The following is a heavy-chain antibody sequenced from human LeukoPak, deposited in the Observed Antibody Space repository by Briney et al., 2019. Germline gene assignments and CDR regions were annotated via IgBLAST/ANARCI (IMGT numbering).Heavy chain of an antibody. V-gene: IGHV5-51*01. CDR2: IYPGDSDT. CDR3: ARLVFAAATISPFDY. J-gene: IGHJ4*02. D-gene: IGHD6-13*01. Sequence: GESLEISCEGSGYIFTSYWIGWVRQLPGKGLEWMGIIYPGDSDTRYSPSFQGQVTISADKSISTAYLQWSSLKASDTAMYYCARLVFAAATISPFDYWGQGTLVTVSS. CDR1: GYIFTSYW.